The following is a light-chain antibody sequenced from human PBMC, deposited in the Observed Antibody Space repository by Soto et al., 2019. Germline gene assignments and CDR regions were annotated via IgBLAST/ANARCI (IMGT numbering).Light chain of an antibody. Sequence: DIQMTPSPSTLYASVGDRVSITCRASQSLNSWLAWYQQKPGKAPKLLIYKTSTLESGVPSRFSGSGSGTEFTLTISNLQPDDFATYYWQQYNTYSFGQGTKLEIK. J-gene: IGKJ2*01. CDR1: QSLNSW. V-gene: IGKV1-5*03. CDR3: QQYNTYS. CDR2: KTS.